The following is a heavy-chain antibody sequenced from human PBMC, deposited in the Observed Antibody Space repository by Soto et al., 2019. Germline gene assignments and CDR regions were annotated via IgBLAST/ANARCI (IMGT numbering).Heavy chain of an antibody. D-gene: IGHD4-17*01. V-gene: IGHV3-33*01. CDR2: IWYDGSNK. CDR1: GFTFSSYG. CDR3: AREYGDYVTPYYYYMDV. J-gene: IGHJ6*03. Sequence: GGSLRLSCAASGFTFSSYGMHWVRQAPGKGLEWVAVIWYDGSNKYYADSVKGRFTISRDNSKNTLYLQMNSLRAEDTAVYYCAREYGDYVTPYYYYMDVWGKGTTVTVSS.